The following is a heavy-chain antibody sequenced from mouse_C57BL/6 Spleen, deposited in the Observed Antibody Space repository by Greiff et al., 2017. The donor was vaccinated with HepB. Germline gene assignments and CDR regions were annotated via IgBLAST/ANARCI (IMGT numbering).Heavy chain of an antibody. Sequence: VQRVESGPGLVAPSQSLSITCTVSGFSLTSYGVHWVRQPPGKGLEWLVVIWSDGSTTYNSALKSRLSISKDNSKSQVFLKMNSLQTDDTSMYYCARQDDGYYSYAMDYCGQGTSVTVSS. CDR3: ARQDDGYYSYAMDY. CDR1: GFSLTSYG. D-gene: IGHD2-3*01. CDR2: IWSDGST. J-gene: IGHJ4*01. V-gene: IGHV2-6-1*01.